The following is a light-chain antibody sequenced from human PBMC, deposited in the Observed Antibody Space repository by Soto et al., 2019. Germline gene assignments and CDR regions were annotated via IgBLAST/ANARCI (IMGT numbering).Light chain of an antibody. Sequence: QSVLTQPPSASGTPGQRVTISCSGSSSNIGSNYVYWYQQLPGTAPKLLIYTNNQRPSGVPDLFSGSKSGTSASLAISGLRSEDEADYYCAALDDTLSGPDVVFGGGTKLTVL. J-gene: IGLJ2*01. CDR2: TNN. CDR1: SSNIGSNY. CDR3: AALDDTLSGPDVV. V-gene: IGLV1-47*01.